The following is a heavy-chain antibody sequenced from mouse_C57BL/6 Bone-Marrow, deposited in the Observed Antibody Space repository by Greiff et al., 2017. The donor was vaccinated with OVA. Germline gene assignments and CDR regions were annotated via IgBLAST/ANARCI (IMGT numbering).Heavy chain of an antibody. CDR2: IYPSDSET. V-gene: IGHV1-61*01. D-gene: IGHD1-1*01. CDR1: GYTFTSYW. Sequence: QVQLQQPGAELVRPGSSVKLSCKASGYTFTSYWMDWVKQRPGQGLEWIGNIYPSDSETHYNQKFKDKATLTVDKSSSTAYMQLSSLTSEDSAVYYCARFDYYYGSSYGWYFDVWGTGTTVTVSS. CDR3: ARFDYYYGSSYGWYFDV. J-gene: IGHJ1*03.